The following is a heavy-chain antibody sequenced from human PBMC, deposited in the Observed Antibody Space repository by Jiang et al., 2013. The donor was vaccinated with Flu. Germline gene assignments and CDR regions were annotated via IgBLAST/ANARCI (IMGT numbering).Heavy chain of an antibody. J-gene: IGHJ5*01. CDR3: ARMTYGVNRTNWFDP. CDR1: GGSISNYY. Sequence: PGLVKPSETLSLTCIVSGGSISNYYWNWIRQPPGKGLEWIGYIYYSGPTNYNPSLESRVSISADTSKNQISLTLSSVTAADTAVYYCARMTYGVNRTNWFDPWGQGTLVTVSS. V-gene: IGHV4-59*08. CDR2: IYYSGPT. D-gene: IGHD4-23*01.